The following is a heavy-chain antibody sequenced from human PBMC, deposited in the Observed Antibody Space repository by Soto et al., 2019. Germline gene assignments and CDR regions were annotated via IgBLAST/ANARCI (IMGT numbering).Heavy chain of an antibody. D-gene: IGHD3-9*01. V-gene: IGHV3-23*01. CDR3: AKGILRYFDWLLSEPYFDY. Sequence: EVQLLESGGGLVQPGGSLRLSCAASGFTFSSYAMSWVRRAPGKGLEWVSAISGSGGSTYYADSVKGRFTISRDNSKNTLYLQMNSLRAEDTAVYYCAKGILRYFDWLLSEPYFDYWGQGTLVTVSS. J-gene: IGHJ4*02. CDR2: ISGSGGST. CDR1: GFTFSSYA.